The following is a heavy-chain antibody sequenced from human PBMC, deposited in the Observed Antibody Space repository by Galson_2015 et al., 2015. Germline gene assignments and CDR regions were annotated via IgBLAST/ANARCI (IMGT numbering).Heavy chain of an antibody. CDR2: IWYDGSNK. J-gene: IGHJ4*02. Sequence: SLRLSCAASGFTFSSYGTHWVRQAPGKGLEWVAVIWYDGSNKYYADSVKGRFTISRDNSKNTLYLQMNSLRAEDTAVYYCARDLNAGEYYDFWSGFRYWGQGTLVTVSS. D-gene: IGHD3-3*01. CDR3: ARDLNAGEYYDFWSGFRY. CDR1: GFTFSSYG. V-gene: IGHV3-33*01.